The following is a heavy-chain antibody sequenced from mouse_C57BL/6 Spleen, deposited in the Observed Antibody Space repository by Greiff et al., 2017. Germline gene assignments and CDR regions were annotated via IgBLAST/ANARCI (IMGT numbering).Heavy chain of an antibody. D-gene: IGHD1-1*01. CDR1: GYTFTSYW. V-gene: IGHV1-69*01. Sequence: QVQLQQPGAELVMPGASVKLSCKASGYTFTSYWMHWVKQRPGQGLEWIGEIDPSASYPNYNQKFKGKSTLTVDKSSSTAYRQLSSLTSEDSAGDYYARKSRGYAMDYWGQGTSVTVSS. J-gene: IGHJ4*01. CDR2: IDPSASYP. CDR3: ARKSRGYAMDY.